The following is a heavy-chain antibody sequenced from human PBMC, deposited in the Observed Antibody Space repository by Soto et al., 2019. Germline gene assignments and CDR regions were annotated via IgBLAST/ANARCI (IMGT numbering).Heavy chain of an antibody. V-gene: IGHV1-69*02. Sequence: QVQLVQSGAEVKKPGSSVKVSCKASGGTFSRYTFTWVRQAPGQGLEWMGRIIPIVDIPNYAQKFQGRVTITADKAPITADMELSRRTSDDTAVYYCASHFTGVLVLGTSPPGGDNFGWDVWGQGTTVSVS. J-gene: IGHJ6*02. CDR3: ASHFTGVLVLGTSPPGGDNFGWDV. CDR1: GGTFSRYT. D-gene: IGHD2-8*02. CDR2: IIPIVDIP.